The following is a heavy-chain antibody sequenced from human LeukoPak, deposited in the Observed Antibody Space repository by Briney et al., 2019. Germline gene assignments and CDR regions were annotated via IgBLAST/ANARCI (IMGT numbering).Heavy chain of an antibody. D-gene: IGHD6-13*01. CDR1: GFTFSRYG. J-gene: IGHJ6*02. V-gene: IGHV3-30*18. CDR2: ISYDGVTK. Sequence: GGSLRLSCAASGFTFSRYGMHWVHQAPGGGLEWVSLISYDGVTKYYADTVKGRFTISRDNSKNTLYVQMNSLRAEDTAFYYCAKDRGSSSSAYGMDVWGQGTTVTVSS. CDR3: AKDRGSSSSAYGMDV.